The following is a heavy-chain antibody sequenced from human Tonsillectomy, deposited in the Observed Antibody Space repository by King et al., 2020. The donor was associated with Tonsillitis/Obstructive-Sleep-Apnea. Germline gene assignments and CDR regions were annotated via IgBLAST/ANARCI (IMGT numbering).Heavy chain of an antibody. CDR1: GDSISNYY. V-gene: IGHV4-59*01. J-gene: IGHJ6*03. CDR3: ARRGSYEDYMDV. Sequence: VQLQESGPGLVKPSETLSLTCTVSGDSISNYYWSWIRQSPGKGPEWIGYIYDSGTTNYNPSLKSRVTISVDTSKKRFSLKLSSVTAADTAVYYCARRGSYEDYMDVWGKGTTVTVSS. CDR2: IYDSGTT. D-gene: IGHD3-16*01.